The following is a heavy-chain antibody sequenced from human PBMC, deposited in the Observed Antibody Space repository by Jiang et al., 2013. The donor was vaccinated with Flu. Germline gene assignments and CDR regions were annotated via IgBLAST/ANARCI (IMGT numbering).Heavy chain of an antibody. D-gene: IGHD1-26*01. CDR2: IYYSGST. V-gene: IGHV4-39*07. CDR3: ARQYGGSYLNWFDP. J-gene: IGHJ5*02. CDR1: GGSISSSSYY. Sequence: GLVKPSETLSLTCTVSGGSISSSSYYWGWIRQPPGKGLEWIGSIYYSGSTYYNPSLKSRVTISVDTSKNQFSLKLSSVTAADTAVYYCARQYGGSYLNWFDPWGQGTLVTVSS.